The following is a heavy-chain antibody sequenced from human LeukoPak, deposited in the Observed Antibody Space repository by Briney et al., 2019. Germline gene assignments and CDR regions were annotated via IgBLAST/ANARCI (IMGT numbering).Heavy chain of an antibody. CDR3: AKPTLYGSSWYFFDY. J-gene: IGHJ4*02. CDR1: GFTFSSYD. V-gene: IGHV3-30*18. D-gene: IGHD6-13*01. CDR2: ISFDGSNK. Sequence: GGSLRLSCAASGFTFSSYDMHWVRQAPGKGLEWLAVISFDGSNKYYADSVKGRFTISRDNSKNTLYLQMNSLRAEDTAVYCCAKPTLYGSSWYFFDYWGQGTLVTVSS.